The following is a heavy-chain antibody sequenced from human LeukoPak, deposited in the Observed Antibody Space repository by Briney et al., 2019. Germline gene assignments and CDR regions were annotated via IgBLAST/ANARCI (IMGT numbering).Heavy chain of an antibody. Sequence: SQTLSLTCAISGDTVSSNTAAWNWIRPSPSRGLEWLGRTYYRSKWNTDYAASVQNRITINPDTSTNQFSLQLKSATPEDTAVYYCSRQRSTSTYYFGLDVWGQGTTVTVSS. J-gene: IGHJ6*02. D-gene: IGHD6-6*01. V-gene: IGHV6-1*01. CDR1: GDTVSSNTAA. CDR3: SRQRSTSTYYFGLDV. CDR2: TYYRSKWNT.